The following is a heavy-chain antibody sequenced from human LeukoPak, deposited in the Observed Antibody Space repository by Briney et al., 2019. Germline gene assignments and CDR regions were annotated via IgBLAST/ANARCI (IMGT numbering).Heavy chain of an antibody. CDR1: GGTFSSYA. D-gene: IGHD6-6*01. J-gene: IGHJ4*02. CDR3: AKGKQLDYFDY. Sequence: SVKVSCKASGGTFSSYAISWVRQAPGQGLEWMGGIIPIFGTANYAQKFQGRVTITADESTSTAYMELSSLRSEDTAVHYCAKGKQLDYFDYWGQGTLVTVSS. V-gene: IGHV1-69*13. CDR2: IIPIFGTA.